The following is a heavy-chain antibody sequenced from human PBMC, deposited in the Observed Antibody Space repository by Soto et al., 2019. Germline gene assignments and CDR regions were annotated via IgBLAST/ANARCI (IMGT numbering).Heavy chain of an antibody. Sequence: QVQLQQWGAGLLKPSETLSLTCAVYGGSFSGYYWSWIRQPPGKGLEWIGEINHSESTNYNPSLKSRVTISVDTSKNQFSLKLSSVTAADTAVYYCAREGKYYDFWSGYSQIYNWFDPWGQGTLVTVSS. J-gene: IGHJ5*02. CDR3: AREGKYYDFWSGYSQIYNWFDP. CDR1: GGSFSGYY. V-gene: IGHV4-34*01. D-gene: IGHD3-3*01. CDR2: INHSEST.